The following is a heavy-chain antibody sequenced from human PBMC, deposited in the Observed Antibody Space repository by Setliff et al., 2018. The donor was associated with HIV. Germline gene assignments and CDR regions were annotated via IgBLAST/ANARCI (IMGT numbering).Heavy chain of an antibody. J-gene: IGHJ5*02. CDR3: ARVKPIKTTLVRLWPRFDL. Sequence: SETLSLTCAVYTESLTRYDWAWIRQSPEKGLEWIGEIDDSGSIIYNLSLQSRVTMSVDTSKNQFSLKVRSLTAADTGLYYCARVKPIKTTLVRLWPRFDLWGQGTQVTV. D-gene: IGHD3-10*01. CDR2: IDDSGSI. CDR1: TESLTRYD. V-gene: IGHV4-34*01.